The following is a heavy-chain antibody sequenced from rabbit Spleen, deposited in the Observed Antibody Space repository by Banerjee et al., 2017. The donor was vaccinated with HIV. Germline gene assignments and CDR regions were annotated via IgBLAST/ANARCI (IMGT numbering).Heavy chain of an antibody. CDR1: GFSFGDRDV. D-gene: IGHD1-1*01. V-gene: IGHV1S45*01. CDR2: INAATGKP. J-gene: IGHJ3*01. Sequence: QEQLVESGGGLVKPEGSLKLSCTASGFSFGDRDVMCWVRQAPGKGLEWIACINAATGKPVYATWAKGRFTISRTSSTTVTLRMTSLTAADRAAYFCARDLVSVIGWNFYLWGQGTLVTVS. CDR3: ARDLVSVIGWNFYL.